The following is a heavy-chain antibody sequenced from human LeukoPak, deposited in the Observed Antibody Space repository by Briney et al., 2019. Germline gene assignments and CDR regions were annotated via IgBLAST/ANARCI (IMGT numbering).Heavy chain of an antibody. J-gene: IGHJ4*02. CDR2: ISHSGNT. CDR1: GXSISSNNW. D-gene: IGHD1-20*01. Sequence: SGTLSLTCAVSGXSISSNNWWTWVRQSPGKGLEWIGEISHSGNTNYNPSLKSRVTISIDESNNQFSLKLTSVTAADTAVYYCASRWVLTGEPCWGQGTLVTVSS. V-gene: IGHV4-4*02. CDR3: ASRWVLTGEPC.